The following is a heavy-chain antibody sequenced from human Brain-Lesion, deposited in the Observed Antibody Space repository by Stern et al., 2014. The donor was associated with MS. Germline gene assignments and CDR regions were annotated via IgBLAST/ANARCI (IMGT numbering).Heavy chain of an antibody. CDR1: GFSLGDYA. CDR2: IRSKVYGGAA. D-gene: IGHD4-17*01. J-gene: IGHJ4*02. CDR3: TRDRLDYGYSYFDY. V-gene: IGHV3-49*03. Sequence: EVQLVESGGGLIEPGRSLRLSCTASGFSLGDYALHWIRQAPGKGLEWVGFIRSKVYGGAAEYAASVKGRFTISRDDSKSIAYLQVNGLKTEDTAVYYCTRDRLDYGYSYFDYWGQGTLVTVSS.